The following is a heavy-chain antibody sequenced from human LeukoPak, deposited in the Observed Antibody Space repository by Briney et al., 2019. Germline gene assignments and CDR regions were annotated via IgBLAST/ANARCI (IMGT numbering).Heavy chain of an antibody. CDR3: AREGIAVAGWLYYYYYGMDV. CDR2: TYYRSKWYN. D-gene: IGHD6-19*01. J-gene: IGHJ6*02. Sequence: SQTLSLTCAISGDSVSSNSAAWNWIRQSPSRGLEWLGRTYYRSKWYNDYAVSVKSRITINPDTSKNQFSLQLNSVTPEDTAVYYCAREGIAVAGWLYYYYYGMDVWGQGTTVTVSS. V-gene: IGHV6-1*01. CDR1: GDSVSSNSAA.